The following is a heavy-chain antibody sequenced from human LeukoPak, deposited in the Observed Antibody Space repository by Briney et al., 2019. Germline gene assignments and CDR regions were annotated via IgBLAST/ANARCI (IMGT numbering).Heavy chain of an antibody. D-gene: IGHD2-21*02. CDR1: GFTFGDYA. V-gene: IGHV3-49*03. Sequence: PGGSLRLSCTASGFTFGDYAMSWFRQAPGKGLEWVGFIRARAYGGAADYAASVKGRFTISREDSNSVAYLQMNSLKAEDTAMYYCTRIGTAIIGSDPVDYWGQGTLVTVSS. J-gene: IGHJ4*02. CDR3: TRIGTAIIGSDPVDY. CDR2: IRARAYGGAA.